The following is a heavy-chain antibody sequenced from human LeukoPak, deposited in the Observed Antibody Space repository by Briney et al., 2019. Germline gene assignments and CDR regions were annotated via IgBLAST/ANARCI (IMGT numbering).Heavy chain of an antibody. CDR2: ISNSGSTI. J-gene: IGHJ6*02. CDR1: VYTFCSYE. V-gene: IGHV3-48*03. Sequence: GGSLTLSCAASVYTFCSYEMNWVRQAPGRGLEWVSYISNSGSTIYYVGSVKGRFTLSRDNAKNSLYLQMNSLRAEYTAVYYCARDSPGGMDVWGQGTTVTVSS. CDR3: ARDSPGGMDV.